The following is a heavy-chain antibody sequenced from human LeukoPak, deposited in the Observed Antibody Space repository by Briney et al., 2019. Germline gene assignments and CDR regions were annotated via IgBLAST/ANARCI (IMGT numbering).Heavy chain of an antibody. V-gene: IGHV1-2*02. D-gene: IGHD3-3*01. J-gene: IGHJ4*02. CDR3: ATRARFLEWLSPFDY. CDR1: GYTFTGYY. Sequence: GASVKVSCKASGYTFTGYYMHWVRQAPGQGLEWMGWINPNSSGTNYAQKFQGRVTMTRDTSISTAYMELSRLRSDDTAVYYCATRARFLEWLSPFDYWGQGTLVTVSS. CDR2: INPNSSGT.